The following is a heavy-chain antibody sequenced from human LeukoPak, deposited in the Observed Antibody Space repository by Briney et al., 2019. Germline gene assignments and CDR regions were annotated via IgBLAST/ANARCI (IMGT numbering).Heavy chain of an antibody. V-gene: IGHV3-23*01. D-gene: IGHD3-3*01. Sequence: PGGSLRLSCAASGFTFSNFAMSWVRQAPGKGLEWVSSISGSAGSTFYADSVKGRFTISRDNSKNTLYLQMYSLKPEDTALYYCAKYDFWSGYSYYYYAMDVWGQGTTVTVSS. CDR3: AKYDFWSGYSYYYYAMDV. CDR1: GFTFSNFA. J-gene: IGHJ6*02. CDR2: ISGSAGST.